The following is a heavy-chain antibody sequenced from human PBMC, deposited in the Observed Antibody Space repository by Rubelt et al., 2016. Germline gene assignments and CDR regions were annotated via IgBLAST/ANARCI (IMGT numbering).Heavy chain of an antibody. Sequence: GQGLEWMGYINTVTGNPTYAQDFTGRFVFSLDTSVSTAFLQISRLKAEDTAVYYCARDAASIQFDYWGQGALVTASS. D-gene: IGHD6-25*01. J-gene: IGHJ4*02. CDR3: ARDAASIQFDY. CDR2: INTVTGNP. V-gene: IGHV7-4-1*02.